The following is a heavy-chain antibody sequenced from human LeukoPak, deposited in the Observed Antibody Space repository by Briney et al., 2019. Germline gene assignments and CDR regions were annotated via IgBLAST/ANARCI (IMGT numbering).Heavy chain of an antibody. CDR1: GGSISSGGYS. V-gene: IGHV4-30-2*01. J-gene: IGHJ4*02. D-gene: IGHD6-19*01. CDR3: ARASPSGLTFDY. Sequence: SETLSLTCAVSGGSISSGGYSWSWTRQPPGKGLEWIGYIYHSGSTYYNPSLKSRVTISVDRFKNQFSLKLSSVTAADTAVYYCARASPSGLTFDYWGQGTLVTVSS. CDR2: IYHSGST.